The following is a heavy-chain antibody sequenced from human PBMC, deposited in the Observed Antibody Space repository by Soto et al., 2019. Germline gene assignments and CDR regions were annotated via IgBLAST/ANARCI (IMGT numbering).Heavy chain of an antibody. V-gene: IGHV3-30*18. D-gene: IGHD3-10*01. J-gene: IGHJ4*02. CDR1: GFTFSAYG. CDR2: LSYHLSSE. CDR3: SKEVGKISAAWFDIDD. Sequence: QVQLVESGGGVVQPGTSLRLSCAASGFTFSAYGMHWVRQAPGKGLEWLAVLSYHLSSEFYAEAVKGRFTISRDNSKNTIYMEMERPRPGETAVYYCSKEVGKISAAWFDIDDWGQGTLVTVSS.